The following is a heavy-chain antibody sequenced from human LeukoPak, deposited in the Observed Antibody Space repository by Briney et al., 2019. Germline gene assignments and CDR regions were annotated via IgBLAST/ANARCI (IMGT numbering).Heavy chain of an antibody. D-gene: IGHD1-26*01. CDR1: GGSISSSSYY. CDR3: ATTTIRLGY. V-gene: IGHV4-39*07. Sequence: SETLSLTCAVSGGSISSSSYYWDWIRQPPGKGLEWIGSISNSGSTYYNPSLKSRVTISVDTSNNQFSLKLSSVTAADTAVYYCATTTIRLGYWGQGTLVTVSS. CDR2: ISNSGST. J-gene: IGHJ4*02.